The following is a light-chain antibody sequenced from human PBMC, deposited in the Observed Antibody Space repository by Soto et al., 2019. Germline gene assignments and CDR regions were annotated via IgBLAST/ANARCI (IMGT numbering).Light chain of an antibody. J-gene: IGLJ1*01. V-gene: IGLV3-21*02. CDR1: NVGSKN. CDR3: QVWDNGSDHYV. CDR2: ADS. Sequence: SYELTQPPSVSVAPGQTARITCGGNNVGSKNVHWYQQKPGQAPVLVVYADSARPSGIPERFSGSNSGSTATLTISGVEAGDEADYYCQVWDNGSDHYVFGTGTKLTVL.